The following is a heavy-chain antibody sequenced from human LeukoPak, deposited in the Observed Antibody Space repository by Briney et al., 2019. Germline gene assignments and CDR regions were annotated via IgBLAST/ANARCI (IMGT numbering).Heavy chain of an antibody. V-gene: IGHV1-46*01. D-gene: IGHD3/OR15-3a*01. CDR1: GYTFTSYY. CDR3: ATRRTEGLFIRGFDY. CDR2: INPSGGST. Sequence: ASVKVSCKASGYTFTSYYMHWVRQAPGQGLEWMGIINPSGGSTSYAQKFQGRVTMTRDMSTSTDYMELSSLRSEDTAVYYCATRRTEGLFIRGFDYWGQGTLVTVSS. J-gene: IGHJ4*02.